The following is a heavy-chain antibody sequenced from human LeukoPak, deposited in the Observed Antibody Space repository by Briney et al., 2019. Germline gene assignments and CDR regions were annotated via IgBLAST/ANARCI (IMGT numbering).Heavy chain of an antibody. CDR3: ARVREEWLLYYAFDI. D-gene: IGHD3-3*01. CDR1: GYSISSGYY. V-gene: IGHV4-38-2*02. CDR2: IYHSGST. J-gene: IGHJ3*02. Sequence: PSETLSLTCTVSGYSISSGYYWGWIRQPPGKGLEWIGSIYHSGSTYYNPSLKSRVTISVDTSKNQLSLKLSSVTAADTAVYYCARVREEWLLYYAFDIWGQGTMVTVSS.